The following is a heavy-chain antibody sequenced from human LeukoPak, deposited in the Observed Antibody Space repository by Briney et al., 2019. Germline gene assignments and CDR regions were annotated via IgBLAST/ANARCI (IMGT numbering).Heavy chain of an antibody. D-gene: IGHD1-26*01. J-gene: IGHJ3*02. CDR1: GFTFNIYE. Sequence: GGSLRLSCAASGFTFNIYEMNWVRQAPGKGLVWVSYISSSGRTMHYADSVKGRFTISRDNAKNSLYLQMNSLRAEDTAVYYCARVRGGSYNDAFDIWGQGTMVTVSS. CDR3: ARVRGGSYNDAFDI. CDR2: ISSSGRTM. V-gene: IGHV3-48*03.